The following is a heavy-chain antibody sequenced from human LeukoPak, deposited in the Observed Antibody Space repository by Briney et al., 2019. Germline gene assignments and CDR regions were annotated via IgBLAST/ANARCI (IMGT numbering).Heavy chain of an antibody. CDR2: IYSGGST. CDR3: ASPHYYDSSGAYFDY. CDR1: GFTFSSYW. D-gene: IGHD3-22*01. V-gene: IGHV3-53*01. Sequence: GGSLRLSCAASGFTFSSYWMHWVRQAPGKGLEWVSVIYSGGSTYYADSVKGRFTISRDNSKNTLYLQMNSLRAEDTAVYYCASPHYYDSSGAYFDYWGQGTLVTVSS. J-gene: IGHJ4*02.